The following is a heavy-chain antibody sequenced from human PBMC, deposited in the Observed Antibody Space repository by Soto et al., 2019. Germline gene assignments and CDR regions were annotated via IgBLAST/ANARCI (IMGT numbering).Heavy chain of an antibody. Sequence: GGSLRLSCTASGFTFSAHDMDWVRPDPGKGLEWVGRTRNKANSYTTEYAASVKGRFTISREDSESSLYLQMNSLKTEDTAVYYCASSLGYCSTTSCHHYYFDFWGQGTLVTVSS. CDR3: ASSLGYCSTTSCHHYYFDF. CDR1: GFTFSAHD. V-gene: IGHV3-72*01. J-gene: IGHJ4*02. D-gene: IGHD2-2*01. CDR2: TRNKANSYTT.